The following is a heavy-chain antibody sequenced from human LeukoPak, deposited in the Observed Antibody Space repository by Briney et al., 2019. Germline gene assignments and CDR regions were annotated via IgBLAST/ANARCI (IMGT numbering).Heavy chain of an antibody. V-gene: IGHV3-7*01. CDR3: ARDTLGEGEDANYAVYYFDY. D-gene: IGHD4/OR15-4a*01. J-gene: IGHJ4*02. CDR2: IKQDGNEK. CDR1: GFRFNTYW. Sequence: GGSLRLSCAASGFRFNTYWMSWVRQAPGKGLEWVANIKQDGNEKYYADSVKGRFTISRDNGKNSLDLQMNSLRADDTAVYYCARDTLGEGEDANYAVYYFDYWGQGAVVTVSS.